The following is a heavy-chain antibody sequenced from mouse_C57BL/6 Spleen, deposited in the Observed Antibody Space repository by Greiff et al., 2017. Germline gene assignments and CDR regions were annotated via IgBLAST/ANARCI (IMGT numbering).Heavy chain of an antibody. V-gene: IGHV3-1*01. J-gene: IGHJ1*03. CDR1: GYSITSGYD. Sequence: EVQGVESGPGMVKPSQSLSLTCTVTGYSITSGYDWHWIRHFPGNKLEWMGYISYSGSTNYNPSLKSRISITHDTSKNHFFLKLNSVTTEDTATYYCARHGSSHWYFDVWGTGTTVTVSS. D-gene: IGHD1-1*01. CDR3: ARHGSSHWYFDV. CDR2: ISYSGST.